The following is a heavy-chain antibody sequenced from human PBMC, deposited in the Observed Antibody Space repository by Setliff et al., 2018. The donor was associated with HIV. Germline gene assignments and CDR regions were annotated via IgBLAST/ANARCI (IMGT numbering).Heavy chain of an antibody. CDR3: ARDQWVGATADYYYYMDV. Sequence: GGSLRLSCAASGFTFSSYGMTWVRQAPGKGLEWVSYISGSSTTIYYADSVKCRFTISRDNAKNLLYLQMNTLRAEDTAVYYCARDQWVGATADYYYYMDVWGKGTTVTVSS. V-gene: IGHV3-48*04. CDR1: GFTFSSYG. D-gene: IGHD1-26*01. J-gene: IGHJ6*03. CDR2: ISGSSTTI.